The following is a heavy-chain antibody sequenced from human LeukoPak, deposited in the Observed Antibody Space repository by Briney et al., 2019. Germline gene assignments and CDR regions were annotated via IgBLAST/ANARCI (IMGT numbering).Heavy chain of an antibody. V-gene: IGHV4-39*07. Sequence: SETLSLTCTVSGGSIGSYYWGWIRQPPGKGLEWIGSIYYSGNTYYNPSLKSRVTISVDTSKNQFSLRLSSVTAADTAVYYCARPNWNDLHFDYWGQGTLVTVSS. CDR2: IYYSGNT. J-gene: IGHJ4*02. D-gene: IGHD1-1*01. CDR1: GGSIGSYY. CDR3: ARPNWNDLHFDY.